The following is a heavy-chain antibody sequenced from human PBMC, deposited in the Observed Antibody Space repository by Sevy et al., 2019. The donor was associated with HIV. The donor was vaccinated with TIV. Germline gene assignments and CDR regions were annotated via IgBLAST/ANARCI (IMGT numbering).Heavy chain of an antibody. CDR3: AKDRGSSWYNWFDP. D-gene: IGHD6-13*01. Sequence: GGSLRLSCAASGFTFSSYAMSWVRQAPGKGLEWVSAISGSGGSTYYAHSVKGRFTISRDNSKNTLYLQMNSLRAEDTAVYYCAKDRGSSWYNWFDPWGQGTLVTVSS. J-gene: IGHJ5*02. CDR1: GFTFSSYA. V-gene: IGHV3-23*01. CDR2: ISGSGGST.